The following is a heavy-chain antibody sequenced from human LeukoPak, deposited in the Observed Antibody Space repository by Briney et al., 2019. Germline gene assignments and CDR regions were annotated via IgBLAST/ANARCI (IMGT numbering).Heavy chain of an antibody. J-gene: IGHJ4*02. V-gene: IGHV4-59*01. CDR2: IYYSGST. Sequence: PSETLSLTCTVSGGSISSYYWSWIRQPPGKGLEWIGYIYYSGSTNYNPSLKSRVTISVDTSKNQFSLKLSSVTAADTAVYYCARVYTMVREPMSIDYWGQGTLVTVSS. CDR3: ARVYTMVREPMSIDY. D-gene: IGHD3-10*01. CDR1: GGSISSYY.